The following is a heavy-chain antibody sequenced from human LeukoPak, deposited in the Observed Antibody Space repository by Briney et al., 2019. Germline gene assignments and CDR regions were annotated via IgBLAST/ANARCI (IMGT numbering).Heavy chain of an antibody. CDR2: IYTSGST. CDR1: GGSISSYY. D-gene: IGHD3-22*01. J-gene: IGHJ5*02. Sequence: SETLSLTCTVSGGSISSYYWSWIRQPVGEGLEWIGRIYTSGSTNYNPSLKSRVTMSVDTSKNQFSLKLSSVTAADTAVYYCAGTYYYDSSGYYQRLNWFDPWGQGTLVTVSS. CDR3: AGTYYYDSSGYYQRLNWFDP. V-gene: IGHV4-4*07.